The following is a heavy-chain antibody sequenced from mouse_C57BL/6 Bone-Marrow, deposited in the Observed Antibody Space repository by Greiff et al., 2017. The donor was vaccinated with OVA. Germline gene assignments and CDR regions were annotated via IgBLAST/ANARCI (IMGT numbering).Heavy chain of an antibody. CDR3: ARLGSYYYGNDY. CDR1: GYTFTSYW. Sequence: QVQLQQPGAELVRPGTSVKLSCKASGYTFTSYWMHWVKQRPGQGLEWIGVIDPSDSYTNYNQKFKGKATLTVDTSSSTAYMQLSSLTSEDSAVYYCARLGSYYYGNDYWGQGTTLTVSS. V-gene: IGHV1-59*01. J-gene: IGHJ2*01. CDR2: IDPSDSYT. D-gene: IGHD1-1*01.